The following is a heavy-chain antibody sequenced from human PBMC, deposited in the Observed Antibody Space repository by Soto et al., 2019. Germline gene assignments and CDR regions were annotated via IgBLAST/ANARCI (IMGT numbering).Heavy chain of an antibody. J-gene: IGHJ3*02. V-gene: IGHV1-8*01. CDR3: ASRDSWNDDAFDI. D-gene: IGHD1-1*01. CDR1: GYTFTSYD. Sequence: GASVKVSCKASGYTFTSYDINWVRQATGQGLEWMGWMNPNSGNTGYAQKFQGRVTMTRNASISTAYMELSSLRSEDTAVYYCASRDSWNDDAFDIWGQGTMVTVSS. CDR2: MNPNSGNT.